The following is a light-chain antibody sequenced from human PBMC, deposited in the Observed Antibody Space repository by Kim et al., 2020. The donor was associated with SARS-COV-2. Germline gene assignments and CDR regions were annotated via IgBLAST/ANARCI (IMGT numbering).Light chain of an antibody. J-gene: IGLJ3*02. CDR1: TSNIRSNY. CDR3: GTWDNSLSAGV. V-gene: IGLV1-51*01. Sequence: QSVLTQPPSVSAAPGQKVTISCSGSTSNIRSNYVSWYQQVPGTAPKLLIYENNKRPSGIPDRFSGSKSGTSATLGITGLQTGDEADYYCGTWDNSLSAGVFGGGTKVTVL. CDR2: ENN.